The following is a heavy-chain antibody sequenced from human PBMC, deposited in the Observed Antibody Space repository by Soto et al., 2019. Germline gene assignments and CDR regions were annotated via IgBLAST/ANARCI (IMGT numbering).Heavy chain of an antibody. CDR3: AREASVLIPAAQPSRFDS. V-gene: IGHV1-18*01. J-gene: IGHJ4*02. CDR2: ISPYSGYT. D-gene: IGHD2-2*01. Sequence: ASVKVTCKGFGYSFMKYGINWVRQAPGQGLEWVGWISPYSGYTHSAQKFHGRLTLTTDTAASTAYMELRILRSADTALYYCAREASVLIPAAQPSRFDSWGQGTLVTVSS. CDR1: GYSFMKYG.